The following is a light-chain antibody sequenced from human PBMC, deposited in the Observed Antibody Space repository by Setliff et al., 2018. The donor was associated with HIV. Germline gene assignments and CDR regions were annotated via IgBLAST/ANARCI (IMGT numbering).Light chain of an antibody. CDR1: TGAVTSGHY. J-gene: IGLJ2*01. CDR3: SSYTSSSTLVV. V-gene: IGLV7-46*01. Sequence: QAVVTQEPSLTVSPGGTVTLTCGSSTGAVTSGHYPYWFQQKPGQAPRTLIYDTTNKHSWTPARFSGSLLGDKAALTLSGAQPEDEADYYCSSYTSSSTLVVFGGGTKVTVL. CDR2: DTT.